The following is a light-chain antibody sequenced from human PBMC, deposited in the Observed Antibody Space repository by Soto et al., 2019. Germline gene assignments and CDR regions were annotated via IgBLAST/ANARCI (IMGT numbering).Light chain of an antibody. J-gene: IGKJ1*01. CDR1: QSISSW. V-gene: IGKV1-5*03. Sequence: DIQMTQSPATLSASVGDRVTITCRASQSISSWLAWYQQKPGKAPKVLIYKASSLESGVPSRFSGSGSGTEFTLTISSLQPDDFATYYCQQYYSHTWTFGQGTKVEIK. CDR3: QQYYSHTWT. CDR2: KAS.